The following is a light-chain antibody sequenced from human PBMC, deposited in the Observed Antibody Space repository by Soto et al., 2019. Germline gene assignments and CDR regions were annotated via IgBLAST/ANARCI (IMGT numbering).Light chain of an antibody. V-gene: IGKV1-39*01. CDR2: VAS. J-gene: IGKJ1*01. Sequence: DIQMTQSPSSLSASIGDRVTITCRASQSIGTSLIWYQQQPGKDPSLLIYVASTLQTGVPSRFSGSGSGTDFTLTISSLQTEDFATYFCQQSYRTTWTFGQGTKVDIK. CDR3: QQSYRTTWT. CDR1: QSIGTS.